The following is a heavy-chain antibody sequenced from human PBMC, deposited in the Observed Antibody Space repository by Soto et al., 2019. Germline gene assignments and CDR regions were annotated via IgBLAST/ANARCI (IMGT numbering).Heavy chain of an antibody. V-gene: IGHV4-31*03. D-gene: IGHD3-10*01. Sequence: SGTRALTCTVSVCALIRFVANLNWVREHPGEGLEWIGYITYSGVSYSIPSLKSRVTMSVDTSKNQFSLRLASVTTADTAVYYCARASGEYLRFFAYCGQGTTVSVSS. CDR1: VCALIRFVAN. CDR3: ARASGEYLRFFAY. J-gene: IGHJ4*02. CDR2: ITYSGVS.